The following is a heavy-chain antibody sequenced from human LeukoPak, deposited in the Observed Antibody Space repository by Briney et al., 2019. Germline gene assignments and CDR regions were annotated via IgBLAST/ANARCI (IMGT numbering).Heavy chain of an antibody. J-gene: IGHJ5*02. V-gene: IGHV4-30-4*01. Sequence: SETLSLTCTVSGGSISSGDYYWSWIRQPPGKGLEWIGYIYYSGSTYYNPSLKSRVTISVDTSKNQFSLKLSSVTAADTAVYYCARDARRRGQWWFDPWGQGTLVTVSS. D-gene: IGHD6-19*01. CDR3: ARDARRRGQWWFDP. CDR1: GGSISSGDYY. CDR2: IYYSGST.